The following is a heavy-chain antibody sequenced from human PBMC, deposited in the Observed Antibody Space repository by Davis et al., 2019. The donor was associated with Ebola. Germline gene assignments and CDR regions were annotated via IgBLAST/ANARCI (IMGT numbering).Heavy chain of an antibody. J-gene: IGHJ4*02. Sequence: ASVKVSCKVSGYTLNELSVHWVRQAPGKGLEWMGWINAGNGNTKYSQKFQGRVTITRDTSASTAYMELGSLRSDDTAVYYCARDLGILPPDYWGQGTLVTVSS. CDR1: GYTLNELS. CDR3: ARDLGILPPDY. CDR2: INAGNGNT. D-gene: IGHD3-16*01. V-gene: IGHV1-3*01.